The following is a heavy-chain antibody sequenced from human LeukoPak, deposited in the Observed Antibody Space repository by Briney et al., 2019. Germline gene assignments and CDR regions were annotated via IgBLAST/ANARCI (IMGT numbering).Heavy chain of an antibody. D-gene: IGHD5-18*01. CDR3: ANERGYNYGYSFDY. CDR1: GFTFSTYA. CDR2: ISYDGSNE. Sequence: SGGSLRLSCAASGFTFSTYAMHWVRQTPGKGLEWVAFISYDGSNEDYADSVRGRFTISRDNSKNTLYLQMNSLRTEDTAVYYCANERGYNYGYSFDYWGQGTLVTVSS. V-gene: IGHV3-30-3*02. J-gene: IGHJ4*02.